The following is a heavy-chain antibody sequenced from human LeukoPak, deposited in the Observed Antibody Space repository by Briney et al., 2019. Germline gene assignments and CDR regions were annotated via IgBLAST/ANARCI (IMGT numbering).Heavy chain of an antibody. J-gene: IGHJ4*02. CDR1: GYSLTGLA. CDR3: ALELLRFRWTSFEF. Sequence: GASVKVSCKVSGYSLTGLAMHWVRQAPGKGLEWMGSFDPKEAETVYAQNFQGRLTMTEDTSTDTAYMELSSLRSEDTAVYYCALELLRFRWTSFEFWGQGTLVTVSS. CDR2: FDPKEAET. D-gene: IGHD3-22*01. V-gene: IGHV1-24*01.